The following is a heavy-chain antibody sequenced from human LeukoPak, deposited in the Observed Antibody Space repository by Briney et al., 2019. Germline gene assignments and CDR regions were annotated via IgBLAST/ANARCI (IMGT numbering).Heavy chain of an antibody. Sequence: ASVKVSCKASGYTFTSYGISWVRQAPGQGLEWMGWINPNSGGTNYAQKFQGRVTMTRDTSISTAYMELSRLRSDDTAVYYCIRGYSSSSYWGQGTLVTVSS. J-gene: IGHJ4*02. CDR3: IRGYSSSSY. D-gene: IGHD6-6*01. CDR1: GYTFTSYG. V-gene: IGHV1-2*02. CDR2: INPNSGGT.